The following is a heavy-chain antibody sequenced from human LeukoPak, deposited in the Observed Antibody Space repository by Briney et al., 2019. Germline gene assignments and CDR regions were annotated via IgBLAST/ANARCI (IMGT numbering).Heavy chain of an antibody. CDR3: ARDKQPGDN. V-gene: IGHV4-59*01. D-gene: IGHD7-27*01. CDR1: GGSLSGYH. J-gene: IGHJ4*02. CDR2: IFYSGDT. Sequence: SETLSLTCTVSGGSLSGYHWGWIRQPPGEGLECIGYIFYSGDTTYNPSLNSRVTISIDTPKTQFSLKMTSATAADTAVYFCARDKQPGDNWGPGTLVTVSS.